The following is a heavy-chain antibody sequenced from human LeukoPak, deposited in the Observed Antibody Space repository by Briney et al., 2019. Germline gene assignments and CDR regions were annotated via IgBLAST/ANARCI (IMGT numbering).Heavy chain of an antibody. CDR1: GYTFTGYY. D-gene: IGHD3-9*01. J-gene: IGHJ5*02. CDR2: INPNSGGT. CDR3: ARGGETYDILTAQWFDP. V-gene: IGHV1-2*02. Sequence: EASVKVSCKASGYTFTGYYMHWVRQAPGQGLEWMGWINPNSGGTNYAQKFQGRVTMTRDTSISTAYMELSRLRSDDTAVYYCARGGETYDILTAQWFDPWGQGTLVTVSS.